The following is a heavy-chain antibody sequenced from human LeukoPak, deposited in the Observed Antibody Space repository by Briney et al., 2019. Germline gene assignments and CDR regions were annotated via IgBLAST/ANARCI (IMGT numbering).Heavy chain of an antibody. D-gene: IGHD3-10*01. J-gene: IGHJ3*02. V-gene: IGHV3-21*01. CDR1: GFTFSSYS. Sequence: PGGSLRLSCAASGFTFSSYSMNWVRPAPGKGLEWVSSISSSSSYIYYADSVKGRFTISRDNAKNSLYLQMNSLRAEDTAVYYCARDAGVVRGVNAFDIWGQGTMVTVSS. CDR2: ISSSSSYI. CDR3: ARDAGVVRGVNAFDI.